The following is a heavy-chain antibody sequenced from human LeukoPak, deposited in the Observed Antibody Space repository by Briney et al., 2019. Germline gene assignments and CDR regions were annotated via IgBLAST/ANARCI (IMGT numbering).Heavy chain of an antibody. CDR2: ISAYNGNT. D-gene: IGHD3-22*01. CDR1: GCTFTSYG. CDR3: ARNNYYDSSGPFDY. Sequence: ASVKVSCKASGCTFTSYGISWVRQAPGQGLEWMGWISAYNGNTNYAQKLQGRVTMTTDTSTSTAYMELRSLRSDDTAVYYCARNNYYDSSGPFDYWGQGTLVTVSS. V-gene: IGHV1-18*01. J-gene: IGHJ4*02.